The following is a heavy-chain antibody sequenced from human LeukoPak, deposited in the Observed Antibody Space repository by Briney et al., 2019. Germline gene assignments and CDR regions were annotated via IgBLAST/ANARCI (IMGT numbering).Heavy chain of an antibody. CDR1: GGSISSSNW. D-gene: IGHD3-16*01. J-gene: IGHJ4*02. Sequence: SGTLSLTCAVSGGSISSSNWWSWIRQPPGKGLEWIGYIYHSGSTYYNPSLKSRVTISVDRSKNQFSLKLSSVTAADTAVYYCARVGNRPNGRGEFDYWGQGTLVTVSS. V-gene: IGHV4-4*02. CDR2: IYHSGST. CDR3: ARVGNRPNGRGEFDY.